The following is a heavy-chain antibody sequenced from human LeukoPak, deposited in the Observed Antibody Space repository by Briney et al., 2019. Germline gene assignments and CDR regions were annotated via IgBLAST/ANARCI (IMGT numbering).Heavy chain of an antibody. V-gene: IGHV4-34*01. CDR3: ARVGGSGSYYNRYYYYMDV. CDR1: GGSFSGYY. J-gene: IGHJ6*03. CDR2: INHSGST. Sequence: SETLSLTCAVYGGSFSGYYWSWIRQPPGKGLEWIGEINHSGSTNYNPSLKSRVTISVDTSKNQFSLKLSSVTAADTAVYYCARVGGSGSYYNRYYYYMDVWGKGTTVTVSS. D-gene: IGHD3-10*01.